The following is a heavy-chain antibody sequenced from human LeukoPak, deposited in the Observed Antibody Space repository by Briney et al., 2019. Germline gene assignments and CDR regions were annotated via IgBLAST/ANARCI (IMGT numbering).Heavy chain of an antibody. J-gene: IGHJ4*02. CDR1: GVSISSSSYY. V-gene: IGHV4-39*01. Sequence: SETLSLTCTVSGVSISSSSYYWGWIRQPPGKGLEWIGSIYYSGSTYYNPSLKSRVTISVDTSKNQFSLKLSSVTAADTAVYYCAGYCSSTSCYDYWGQGTLVTVSS. CDR3: AGYCSSTSCYDY. D-gene: IGHD2-2*01. CDR2: IYYSGST.